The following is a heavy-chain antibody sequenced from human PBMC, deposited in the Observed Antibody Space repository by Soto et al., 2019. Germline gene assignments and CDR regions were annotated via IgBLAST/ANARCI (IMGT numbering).Heavy chain of an antibody. CDR1: GFTFSNYG. CDR3: ARASFGDSWSSYWYYIDY. D-gene: IGHD3-3*01. Sequence: GSLRLSCAASGFTFSNYGIHWVRQAPGKGLEWVAVISYDGKNKYYADSVKGRFTISRDNFKNTLYLQMNSLRAEDTAVYYCARASFGDSWSSYWYYIDYWGQGTLVTVSS. CDR2: ISYDGKNK. J-gene: IGHJ4*02. V-gene: IGHV3-30*03.